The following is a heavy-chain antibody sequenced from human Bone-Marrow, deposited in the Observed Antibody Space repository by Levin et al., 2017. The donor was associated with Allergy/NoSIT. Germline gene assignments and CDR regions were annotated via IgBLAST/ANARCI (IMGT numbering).Heavy chain of an antibody. CDR2: ISYDGSNK. CDR3: AKDAYYYDSSGYSAFDP. Sequence: GGSLRLSCAASGFTFSSYGMHWVRQAPGKGLEWVAVISYDGSNKYYADSVKGRFTISRDNSKNTLYLQMNSLRAEDTAVYYCAKDAYYYDSSGYSAFDPWGQGTLVTVSS. J-gene: IGHJ5*02. CDR1: GFTFSSYG. V-gene: IGHV3-30*18. D-gene: IGHD3-22*01.